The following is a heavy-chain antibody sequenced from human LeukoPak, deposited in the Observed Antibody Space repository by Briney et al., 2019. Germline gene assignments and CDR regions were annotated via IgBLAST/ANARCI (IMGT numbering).Heavy chain of an antibody. CDR3: TTTPHGEAY. CDR2: IKSKTEGGTT. J-gene: IGHJ4*02. D-gene: IGHD3-10*01. CDR1: GFTFSNAW. Sequence: PGGSLRLSCAASGFTFSNAWMSWVRQAPGKGLEWVGRIKSKTEGGTTDYSAPEKGRVTISRHESKNTLYLQMNSLKTEDTSVYYCTTTPHGEAYWGLGTLVTVSS. V-gene: IGHV3-15*01.